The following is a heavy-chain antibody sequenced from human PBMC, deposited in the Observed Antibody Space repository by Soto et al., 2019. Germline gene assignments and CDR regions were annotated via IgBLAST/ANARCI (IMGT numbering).Heavy chain of an antibody. V-gene: IGHV3-30-3*01. CDR2: ISYDGSNK. CDR1: GFTFSSYA. D-gene: IGHD2-2*01. J-gene: IGHJ6*02. Sequence: ESGGGVVQPGRSLRLSCAASGFTFSSYAMHWVRQAPGKGLEWVAVISYDGSNKYYADSVKGRFTISRDNSKNTLYLQMNSLRAEDTAVYYCARERGYCSSTSCPYYYYYGMDVWGQGTTVTVSS. CDR3: ARERGYCSSTSCPYYYYYGMDV.